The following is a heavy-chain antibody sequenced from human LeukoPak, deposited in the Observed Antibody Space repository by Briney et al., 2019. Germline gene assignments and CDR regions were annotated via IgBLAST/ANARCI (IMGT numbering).Heavy chain of an antibody. CDR1: GFIFRNYA. CDR2: ISYDGSNK. V-gene: IGHV3-30-3*01. Sequence: QPGRSLRLSCAASGFIFRNYAMHWVRQAPGKGLEVVAVISYDGSNKYYADSVDGRFTISRDNSKNTLFLQMNSLRAEDTAVYYCARDLDSSSWYILWFDPWGQGTLVTVSS. J-gene: IGHJ5*02. CDR3: ARDLDSSSWYILWFDP. D-gene: IGHD6-13*01.